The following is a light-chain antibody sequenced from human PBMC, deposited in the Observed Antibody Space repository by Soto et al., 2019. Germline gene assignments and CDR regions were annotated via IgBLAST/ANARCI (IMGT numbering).Light chain of an antibody. CDR2: GTT. CDR3: GTWDSSLSAYV. J-gene: IGLJ1*01. V-gene: IGLV1-40*01. Sequence: QSVLTQPPSVSGAPGQRVTISCTGSSSNIGAGYDVHWYQQLPGTAPKLIIYGTTNRPSGVPDRFSGSKSGTSATLGITGLQTGDEADYYCGTWDSSLSAYVFGTGTKVTVL. CDR1: SSNIGAGYD.